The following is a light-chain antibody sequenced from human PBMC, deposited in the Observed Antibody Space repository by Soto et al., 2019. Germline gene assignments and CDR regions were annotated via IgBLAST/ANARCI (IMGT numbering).Light chain of an antibody. Sequence: EIVLTQSPGTLSLSPGERVTLSCRASQSVPSNYLACHQNKPGQAPSLLIYAASSRANSVPGMFSGSGSGTEFTLISSSLDSEVSAVYYWQHYDYSSYTFGQGTKLEI. CDR3: QHYDYSSYT. J-gene: IGKJ2*01. CDR2: AAS. CDR1: QSVPSNY. V-gene: IGKV3-20*01.